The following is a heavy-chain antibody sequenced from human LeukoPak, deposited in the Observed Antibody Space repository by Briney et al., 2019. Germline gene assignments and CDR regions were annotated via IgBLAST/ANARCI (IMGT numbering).Heavy chain of an antibody. D-gene: IGHD3-10*01. J-gene: IGHJ6*03. CDR3: ARLSAYYYGSFFYYYMDV. Sequence: PGGSLRLSCAASGFTVSSNYMSWVRQAPGKGLEWVSVIYSGGSTYYADSVKGRFTISRDNAKNSVYLHMNSLRAEDTALYYCARLSAYYYGSFFYYYMDVWGKGTTVTVSS. CDR1: GFTVSSNY. CDR2: IYSGGST. V-gene: IGHV3-53*01.